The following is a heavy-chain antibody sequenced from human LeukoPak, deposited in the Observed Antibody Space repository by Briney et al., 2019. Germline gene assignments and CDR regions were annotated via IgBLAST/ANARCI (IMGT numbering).Heavy chain of an antibody. D-gene: IGHD1-26*01. V-gene: IGHV3-9*01. CDR2: VTYNSGSI. CDR3: ARDAGVGDGVGDALDV. J-gene: IGHJ3*01. CDR1: GFTFDGYA. Sequence: PGGSLRLSCSASGFTFDGYAMHWVRQAPGKGLEWVSAVTYNSGSIGYAAYVKGRFTSSRDNAKNYLYLQMNSLRGGDTALYFCARDAGVGDGVGDALDVWGQGTMVTVSS.